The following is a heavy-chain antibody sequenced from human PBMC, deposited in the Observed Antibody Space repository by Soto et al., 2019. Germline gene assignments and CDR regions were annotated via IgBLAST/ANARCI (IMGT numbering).Heavy chain of an antibody. V-gene: IGHV3-21*01. J-gene: IGHJ4*02. CDR2: ISSSSSYI. Sequence: EVQLLESGGGLVQPGGSLRLSCAASGFTFSSYAMSWVRQAPGKGLEWVSAISSSSSYIYYADSVKGRFTISRDNAKNSLYLQMNSLRAEDTAVYYCARDHQDGSYGGTNYWGQGTLVTVSS. D-gene: IGHD6-19*01. CDR3: ARDHQDGSYGGTNY. CDR1: GFTFSSYA.